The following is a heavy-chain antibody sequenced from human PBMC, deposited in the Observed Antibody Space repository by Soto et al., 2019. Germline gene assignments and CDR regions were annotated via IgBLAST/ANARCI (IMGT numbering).Heavy chain of an antibody. J-gene: IGHJ6*02. CDR2: ISWDGCST. CDR1: GFTFDDYA. D-gene: IGHD3-3*01. CDR3: AKDMGPYDSYGMDV. Sequence: WGSLTLSCAASGFTFDDYAMHWVRQAPGKGLEWVSLISWDGCSTYYADSVKGRFTISRDNSKNSLYLQMNSLRAEDTALYYCAKDMGPYDSYGMDVWGQGTTVTVSS. V-gene: IGHV3-43D*04.